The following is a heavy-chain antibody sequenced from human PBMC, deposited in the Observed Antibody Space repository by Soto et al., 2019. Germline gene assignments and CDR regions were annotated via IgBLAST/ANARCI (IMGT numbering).Heavy chain of an antibody. CDR1: GGSISSSRCH. D-gene: IGHD2-15*01. V-gene: IGHV4-39*02. CDR3: ARDMKVGYCSGGSCPH. Sequence: PSETLSLTCTVSGGSISSSRCHWGWIRQPPGKGLEWIASIKYSGTTFYNPSLKSRVTLSVDTSKDQFALKLSSVTAAELAVYYCARDMKVGYCSGGSCPHWGQGTLVTVSS. J-gene: IGHJ4*02. CDR2: IKYSGTT.